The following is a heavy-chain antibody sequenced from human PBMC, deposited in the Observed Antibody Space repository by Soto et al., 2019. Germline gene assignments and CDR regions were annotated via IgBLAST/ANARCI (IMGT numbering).Heavy chain of an antibody. Sequence: QVQLVQSGAEVKKPGASVKVSCKASGYTFTSYAMHWVRQAPGQRLEWMGWINAGNGNTKDSQKFQGRVTITRDTPASTAYMELSSLRSEDTAVYYCARDFRYCSSTSPAIGCTYYYYYYYMDVWGKGTTVTVSS. V-gene: IGHV1-3*01. CDR1: GYTFTSYA. D-gene: IGHD2-2*01. J-gene: IGHJ6*03. CDR3: ARDFRYCSSTSPAIGCTYYYYYYYMDV. CDR2: INAGNGNT.